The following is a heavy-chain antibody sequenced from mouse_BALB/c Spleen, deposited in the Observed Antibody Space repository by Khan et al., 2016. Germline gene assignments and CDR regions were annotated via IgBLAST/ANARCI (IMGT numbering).Heavy chain of an antibody. V-gene: IGHV1S135*01. CDR1: GYSFTGYN. Sequence: VQLQQSGPELEKPGASVKISCKASGYSFTGYNMNWVKQSNGKGLEWIGNIDPYYGGTSYNQKFKGKATLTVDNSSSTAFMKLNSLTSEDSAVYYCAIYYGNYYAMDFWGQGTSVTVSS. J-gene: IGHJ4*01. D-gene: IGHD2-1*01. CDR3: AIYYGNYYAMDF. CDR2: IDPYYGGT.